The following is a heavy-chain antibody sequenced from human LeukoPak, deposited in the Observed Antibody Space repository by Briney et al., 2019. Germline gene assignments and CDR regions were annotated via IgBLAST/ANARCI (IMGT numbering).Heavy chain of an antibody. J-gene: IGHJ4*02. CDR3: ARSGEEFGGLFMPLFDY. Sequence: SQTLSLTCIVSGDSVSSNSSAWNWIRQSPSRGLEWLGGTYYRSEWYSDYAVSVKSRITINPDTSKNQFSLQLNSVTLDDTAVYYCARSGEEFGGLFMPLFDYWGQGTLVTVSS. D-gene: IGHD3-10*01. CDR2: TYYRSEWYS. V-gene: IGHV6-1*01. CDR1: GDSVSSNSSA.